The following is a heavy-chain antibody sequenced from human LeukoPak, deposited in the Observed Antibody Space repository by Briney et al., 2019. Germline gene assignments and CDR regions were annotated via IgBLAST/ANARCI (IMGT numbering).Heavy chain of an antibody. D-gene: IGHD4-23*01. CDR1: GGSISSGSYY. J-gene: IGHJ6*03. CDR3: ARGVNYYYYYMDV. Sequence: SETLSLTCTVSGGSISSGSYYWSWIRQPAVKGLEWIGRIYTSGSTNYNPSLKSRVTISVDTFKNQFSLKLSSVTAADTAVYYCARGVNYYYYYMDVWGKGTTVTISS. V-gene: IGHV4-61*02. CDR2: IYTSGST.